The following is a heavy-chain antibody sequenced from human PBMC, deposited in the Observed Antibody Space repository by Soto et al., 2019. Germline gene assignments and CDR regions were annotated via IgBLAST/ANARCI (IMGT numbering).Heavy chain of an antibody. V-gene: IGHV4-4*02. CDR3: ASAYGSWSITGYYYGMDV. Sequence: QVQLQESGPGLVKPSGTLSLTCAVSGGSISSSNWWSWVRQPPGKGLEWIGEIYHSGSTNYNPSLKSRVTISVDKSKNKFSLKLSSVTSADTAVYYCASAYGSWSITGYYYGMDVWGQGTTVTVSS. J-gene: IGHJ6*02. D-gene: IGHD3-10*01. CDR2: IYHSGST. CDR1: GGSISSSNW.